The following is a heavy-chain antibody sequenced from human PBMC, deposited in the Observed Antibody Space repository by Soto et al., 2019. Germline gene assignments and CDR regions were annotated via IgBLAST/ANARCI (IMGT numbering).Heavy chain of an antibody. Sequence: QLQLQESGSGLLKPSETLSLTCTVSGGSMNSGSFSWSWIRQPPGKGLESIGYMYYSGATFYNPSLKSRVTISIDKSKNQLSLKLSSVTAADTAVYYCARDRPPDLWGQGILVTVSS. CDR1: GGSMNSGSFS. J-gene: IGHJ4*02. CDR2: MYYSGAT. CDR3: ARDRPPDL. V-gene: IGHV4-30-2*01.